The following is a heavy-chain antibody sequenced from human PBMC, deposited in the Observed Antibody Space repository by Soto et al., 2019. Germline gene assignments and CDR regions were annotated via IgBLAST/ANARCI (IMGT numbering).Heavy chain of an antibody. CDR2: IYTSGST. CDR3: ARDEYSSGWYGSYYYYGMDV. CDR1: GGSISSYY. D-gene: IGHD6-19*01. Sequence: SETLSLTCTVSGGSISSYYWSWIRQPAGKGLEWIGRIYTSGSTNYNPSLKSRVTMSVDTSKNQFSLKLSSVTAADTAVYYCARDEYSSGWYGSYYYYGMDVWGQVTTVT. J-gene: IGHJ6*02. V-gene: IGHV4-4*07.